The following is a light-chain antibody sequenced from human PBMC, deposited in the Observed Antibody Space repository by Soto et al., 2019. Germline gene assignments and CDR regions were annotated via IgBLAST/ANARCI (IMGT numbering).Light chain of an antibody. CDR3: QSYDSSLSGYV. Sequence: QSVLTQPPSVSGAPGQRVTISCTGSSSNIGAGYDVHWYQQLPGAAPKLLIYGNNNRPSGVPDRFSGSKSGTSASLAFTGLQAEDEADYYCQSYDSSLSGYVFGTGTKLTVL. J-gene: IGLJ1*01. V-gene: IGLV1-40*01. CDR1: SSNIGAGYD. CDR2: GNN.